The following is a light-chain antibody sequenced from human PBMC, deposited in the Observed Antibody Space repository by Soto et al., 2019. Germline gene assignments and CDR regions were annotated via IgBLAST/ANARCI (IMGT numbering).Light chain of an antibody. J-gene: IGLJ2*01. Sequence: QSVLTQPASVSGSPGQSITISCTGTSSDVGSYNLVSWHQQHPGKAPKLMIYEVSKRPSGVSNRFSGSKSGNTASLTISGLQAEDEADYYCCSYAGSSTLMVFGGGTKLTVL. CDR1: SSDVGSYNL. CDR2: EVS. CDR3: CSYAGSSTLMV. V-gene: IGLV2-23*02.